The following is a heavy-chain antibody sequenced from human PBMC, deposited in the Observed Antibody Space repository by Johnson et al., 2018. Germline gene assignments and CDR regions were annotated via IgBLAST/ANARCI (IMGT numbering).Heavy chain of an antibody. J-gene: IGHJ1*01. CDR2: ISGSGGRT. CDR1: GLTFSSYA. Sequence: VQSGGSLRLSCAASGLTFSSYAMSWVRQAPGKGLEWASTISGSGGRTYYADSVKGRFTISRDNSKNTLYLQMINLRAEDTAVYYCAQAQHTTWVAYLQHWGQGTLVTVSS. V-gene: IGHV3-23*01. D-gene: IGHD1-14*01. CDR3: AQAQHTTWVAYLQH.